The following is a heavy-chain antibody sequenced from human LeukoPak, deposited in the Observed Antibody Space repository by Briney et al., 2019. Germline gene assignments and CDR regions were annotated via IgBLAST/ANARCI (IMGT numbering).Heavy chain of an antibody. D-gene: IGHD5-18*01. CDR3: ARDFRYRQLWSDFFDY. J-gene: IGHJ4*02. Sequence: PGGSLRPSCAASGFTFSSYSMNWVRQAPGKGLEWVSSISSSSSYIYYADSVKGRFTISRDNAKNSLYLQMNSLRAEVKAVYYCARDFRYRQLWSDFFDYWGQGTLVTVSS. CDR2: ISSSSSYI. CDR1: GFTFSSYS. V-gene: IGHV3-21*01.